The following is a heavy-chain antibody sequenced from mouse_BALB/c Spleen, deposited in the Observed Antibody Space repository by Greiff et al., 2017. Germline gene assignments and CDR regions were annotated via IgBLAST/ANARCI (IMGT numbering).Heavy chain of an antibody. CDR1: GYSITSGYY. CDR3: ARGGDYAPYYAMDY. V-gene: IGHV3-6*02. Sequence: EVKLLESGPGLVKPSQSLSLTCSVTGYSITSGYYWNWIRQFPGNKLEWMGYISYDGSNNYNPSLKNRISITRDTSKNQFFLKLNSVTTEDTATYYCARGGDYAPYYAMDYWGQGTSVTVSS. J-gene: IGHJ4*01. CDR2: ISYDGSN. D-gene: IGHD2-4*01.